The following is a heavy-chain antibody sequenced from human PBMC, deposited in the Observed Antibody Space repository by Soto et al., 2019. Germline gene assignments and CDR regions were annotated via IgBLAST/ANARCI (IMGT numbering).Heavy chain of an antibody. CDR3: TTSLAYSYCSGGSCYSGPSGY. V-gene: IGHV3-15*01. CDR1: GFTFSNAW. CDR2: IKSKPDGGTT. Sequence: EVQLVESGGGLVKPGGSLRLSCAASGFTFSNAWMSWVRKAPGKGLEWVGRIKSKPDGGTTDYAAPVKGRFTISRDDSKNTLYLQMNSLKTEDTAVYYCTTSLAYSYCSGGSCYSGPSGYWGQGTLVTVSS. D-gene: IGHD2-15*01. J-gene: IGHJ4*02.